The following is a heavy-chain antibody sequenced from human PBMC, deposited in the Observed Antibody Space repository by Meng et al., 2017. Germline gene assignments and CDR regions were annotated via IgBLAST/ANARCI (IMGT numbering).Heavy chain of an antibody. CDR3: ARVRRWAFDI. CDR1: GGSFSGYY. V-gene: IGHV4-34*01. J-gene: IGHJ3*02. CDR2: INHSGST. D-gene: IGHD3-10*01. Sequence: QVQPQQWGAGLLKPSATLSRTCAVYGGSFSGYYWSWIRQPPGKGLEWIGEINHSGSTNYNPSLKSRVTISVDTSKNQFSLKLSSVTAADTAVYYCARVRRWAFDIWGQGTMVTVSS.